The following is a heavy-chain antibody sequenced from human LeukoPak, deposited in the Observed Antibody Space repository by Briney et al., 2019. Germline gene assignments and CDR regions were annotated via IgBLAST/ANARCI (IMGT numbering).Heavy chain of an antibody. D-gene: IGHD6-13*01. J-gene: IGHJ1*01. V-gene: IGHV3-33*08. CDR2: IWYDGSNK. Sequence: PGGSLRLSCAASGFTFSSYAMSWVRQAPGKGLEWVAVIWYDGSNKYYADSVKGRFTISRDNSKNTLYLQMNSLRAEDTAVYYCARGQPSSSSSWSAEYFQHWGQGTLVTVSS. CDR3: ARGQPSSSSSWSAEYFQH. CDR1: GFTFSSYA.